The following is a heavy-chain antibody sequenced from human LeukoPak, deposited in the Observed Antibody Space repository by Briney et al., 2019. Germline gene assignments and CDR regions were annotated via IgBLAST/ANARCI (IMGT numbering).Heavy chain of an antibody. CDR2: IVSEIDDGTT. CDR3: TTDEDWNYARKDV. CDR1: GFTFNYAW. D-gene: IGHD1-7*01. Sequence: GGSLRLSCAASGFTFNYAWMCWVRQVPGKGLGWVGQIVSEIDDGTTDYAAPVKGRFTISRDDSKSTLYLQMNSLKIEDTAVYYCTTDEDWNYARKDVWGQGATVIVSS. V-gene: IGHV3-15*04. J-gene: IGHJ6*02.